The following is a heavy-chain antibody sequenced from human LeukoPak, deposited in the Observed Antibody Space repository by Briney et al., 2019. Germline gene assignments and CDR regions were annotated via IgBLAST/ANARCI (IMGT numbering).Heavy chain of an antibody. CDR2: INWNGGST. J-gene: IGHJ4*02. V-gene: IGHV3-20*04. D-gene: IGHD3-22*01. CDR1: GFTFDDYG. CDR3: ARVGVAYYYDSSGYYLPD. Sequence: GGSLRLSCAASGFTFDDYGMSWVRQAPGKGLEWVSGINWNGGSTGYADSVKGRFTISRDNAKNSLYLQMNSLRAEDTALYYCARVGVAYYYDSSGYYLPDWGQGTLVTVS.